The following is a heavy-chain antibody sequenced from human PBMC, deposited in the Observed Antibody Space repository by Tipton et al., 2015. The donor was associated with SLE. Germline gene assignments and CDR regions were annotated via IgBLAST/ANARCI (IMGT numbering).Heavy chain of an antibody. J-gene: IGHJ4*02. V-gene: IGHV4-39*07. D-gene: IGHD6-19*01. CDR2: FSYSGTT. Sequence: TLSLTCIVSGGSITSSSFFWDWVRQPPGKGLEWIGTFSYSGTTYFNPSLKSRVTISADTSENQFSLNLSSVTAADTAVYYCARLGSGWSSRGSTFDYWGQGTLVTVSS. CDR1: GGSITSSSFF. CDR3: ARLGSGWSSRGSTFDY.